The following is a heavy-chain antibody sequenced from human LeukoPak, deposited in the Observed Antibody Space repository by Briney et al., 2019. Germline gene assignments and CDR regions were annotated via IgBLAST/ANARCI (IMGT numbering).Heavy chain of an antibody. CDR2: ISSSSSYI. J-gene: IGHJ4*02. Sequence: GGSLRLPCAASGFTFSSYSRNWVRQAPGKGLEWVSSISSSSSYIYYADSVKGRFTISRDNAKNSLYLQMNSLRAEDTAVYYCARDLRDSSARRGYWGQGTLVTVSS. D-gene: IGHD6-6*01. V-gene: IGHV3-21*01. CDR1: GFTFSSYS. CDR3: ARDLRDSSARRGY.